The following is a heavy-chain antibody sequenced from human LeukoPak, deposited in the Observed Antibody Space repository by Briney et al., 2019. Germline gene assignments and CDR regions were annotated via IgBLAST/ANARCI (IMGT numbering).Heavy chain of an antibody. CDR3: ARARSYRYCSGGSCYSKYNWFDP. CDR1: GYTFTSYD. Sequence: ASVKVSCKASGYTFTSYDINWVRQAPGQGLEWMGWMNPNSGNTGYAQKFQGRVTMTRNTSISTAYVELSSLRSEDTAVYYCARARSYRYCSGGSCYSKYNWFDPWGQGTLVTVSS. CDR2: MNPNSGNT. D-gene: IGHD2-15*01. J-gene: IGHJ5*02. V-gene: IGHV1-8*01.